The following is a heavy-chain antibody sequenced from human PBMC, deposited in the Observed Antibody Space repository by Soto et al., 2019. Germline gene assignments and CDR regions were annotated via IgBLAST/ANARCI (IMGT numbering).Heavy chain of an antibody. J-gene: IGHJ4*02. Sequence: QVQLQESGPGLVKASETLSLTCVVSGYSISRCYYWGWIRQPPGKVLEWIGSIPHSGNTYYNPSLKRRVTISLDTSKNQFALKLNSVTAADTYVYFCARDDFDSGGSSIDYWGQGTLVTVSS. V-gene: IGHV4-38-2*02. D-gene: IGHD3-22*01. CDR2: IPHSGNT. CDR1: GYSISRCYY. CDR3: ARDDFDSGGSSIDY.